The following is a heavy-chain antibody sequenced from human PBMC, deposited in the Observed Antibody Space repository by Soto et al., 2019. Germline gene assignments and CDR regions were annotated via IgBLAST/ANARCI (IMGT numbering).Heavy chain of an antibody. CDR3: ARENYYYYYGMDV. J-gene: IGHJ6*02. CDR1: GFTFSSYG. Sequence: PGGSLRLSCAACGFTFSSYGMHWVRQAPGKGLEWVAVIWYDGSNKYYADSVKGRFTISRDNSKNTLYLQMNSLGAEDTAVYYCARENYYYYYGMDVWGQGTTVTVSS. CDR2: IWYDGSNK. V-gene: IGHV3-33*01.